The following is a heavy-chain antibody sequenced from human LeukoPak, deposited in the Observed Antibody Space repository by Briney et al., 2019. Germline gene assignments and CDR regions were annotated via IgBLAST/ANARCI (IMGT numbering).Heavy chain of an antibody. CDR3: VTGGLGVSGSYYLDY. CDR2: ISGSGGGT. V-gene: IGHV3-23*01. Sequence: GGSLRLSCAASGFTFSSYALSWVRQAPGKGLEWVSAISGSGGGTYYADSVKGRFTISRDKSRNTVSLQMNSLRAEDTAVYYCVTGGLGVSGSYYLDYWGQGTLVTVSS. CDR1: GFTFSSYA. D-gene: IGHD1-26*01. J-gene: IGHJ4*02.